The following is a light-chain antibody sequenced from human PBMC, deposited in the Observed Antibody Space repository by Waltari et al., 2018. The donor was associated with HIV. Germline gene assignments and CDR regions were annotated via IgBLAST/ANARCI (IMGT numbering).Light chain of an antibody. CDR1: SSNIGRNS. V-gene: IGLV1-47*01. Sequence: QSVLTQPPSASGTPGPRVTISCSGSSSNIGRNSVYWSQPLPGTAPKLLIYMNNQRPSVFPDRYSGSKSGTSASLAISGLRSEDEADYYCAAWDASLSAWVFGGGTKLTVL. CDR3: AAWDASLSAWV. J-gene: IGLJ3*02. CDR2: MNN.